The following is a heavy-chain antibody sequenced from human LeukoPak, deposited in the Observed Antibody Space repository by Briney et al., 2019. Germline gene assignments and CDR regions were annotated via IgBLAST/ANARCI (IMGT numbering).Heavy chain of an antibody. V-gene: IGHV3-48*03. CDR1: GFTFSSYE. Sequence: GGSLRLSCAASGFTFSSYEMIWVRQAPGKGLEWVSSLFPSGGEIHSADSVRGRFTISRVDYTSTLSLQMSSLRAQDRALYYCARVARGDYYYYYMDVWGKGTTVTVSS. D-gene: IGHD3-10*01. CDR2: LFPSGGEI. CDR3: ARVARGDYYYYYMDV. J-gene: IGHJ6*03.